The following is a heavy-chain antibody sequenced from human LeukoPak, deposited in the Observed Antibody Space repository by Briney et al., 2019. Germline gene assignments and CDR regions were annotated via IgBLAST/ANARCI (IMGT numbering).Heavy chain of an antibody. Sequence: GALRLSCAASGFTFSSYEMNWVRQALGKGLEWVSYISSSGSTIYYADSVKGRFTISRDNAENSLYLQMNSLRAEDTAVYYCAELGITMIGGVWGKGTTVTISS. J-gene: IGHJ6*04. CDR1: GFTFSSYE. CDR2: ISSSGSTI. CDR3: AELGITMIGGV. V-gene: IGHV3-48*03. D-gene: IGHD3-10*02.